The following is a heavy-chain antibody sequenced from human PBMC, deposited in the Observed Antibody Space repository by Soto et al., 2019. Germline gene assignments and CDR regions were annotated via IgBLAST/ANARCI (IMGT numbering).Heavy chain of an antibody. D-gene: IGHD6-6*01. Sequence: AAGSLRLSCAASGFTFSSYSLNWVRQAPGKGLEWVSSISGGGRDIKYGDSVKGRFIISRDNAMDSLHLQMYSLRADDTAIYFCATSLAVQLGYYGMDVWGPGTTVTVSS. CDR1: GFTFSSYS. CDR2: ISGGGRDI. CDR3: ATSLAVQLGYYGMDV. V-gene: IGHV3-21*01. J-gene: IGHJ6*02.